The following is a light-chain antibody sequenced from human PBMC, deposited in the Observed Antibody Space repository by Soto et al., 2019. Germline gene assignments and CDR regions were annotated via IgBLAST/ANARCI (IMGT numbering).Light chain of an antibody. J-gene: IGLJ1*01. CDR1: SSNIGSNY. V-gene: IGLV1-47*01. CDR2: RNN. Sequence: QSVLTQPPSASVTPGQRVTISCSGSSSNIGSNYVYWYQQLPGTAPKLLIYRNNQRPSGVPDRFSGSKSGTSASLAISGLRSEDEADYYCAAWDDSLSVGVFGTGTKVTVL. CDR3: AAWDDSLSVGV.